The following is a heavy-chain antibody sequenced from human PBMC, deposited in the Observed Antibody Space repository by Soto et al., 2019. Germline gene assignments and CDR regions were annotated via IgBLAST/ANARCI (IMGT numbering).Heavy chain of an antibody. J-gene: IGHJ6*02. Sequence: ASVKVSCKASGYTFTSYYMHWVRQAPGQGLEWMGIINPSGGSTSYAQKFRGRVTMTRDTSTSTVYMELSSLRSEDTAVYYCAREGIQLWPLDVWGQGTTVTVSS. D-gene: IGHD5-18*01. V-gene: IGHV1-46*01. CDR3: AREGIQLWPLDV. CDR2: INPSGGST. CDR1: GYTFTSYY.